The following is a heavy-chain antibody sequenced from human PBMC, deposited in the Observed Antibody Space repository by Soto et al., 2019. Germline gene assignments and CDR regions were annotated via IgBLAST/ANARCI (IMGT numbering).Heavy chain of an antibody. J-gene: IGHJ5*02. Sequence: QVQLVQSGAEVKKPGSSVKVSCKASGGTFSSYTISWVRQAPGQGLEWMGRIIPILGIANYAQKFQGRVTITADKSTSTAYMELSSQRSEDTAVYYCARDREAVAERRFWFDPWGQGTLVTVSS. CDR1: GGTFSSYT. CDR3: ARDREAVAERRFWFDP. V-gene: IGHV1-69*08. CDR2: IIPILGIA. D-gene: IGHD6-19*01.